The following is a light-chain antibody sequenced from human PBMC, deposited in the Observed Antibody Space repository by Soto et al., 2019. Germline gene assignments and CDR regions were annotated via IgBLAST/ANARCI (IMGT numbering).Light chain of an antibody. CDR2: EVS. CDR1: SSDVGGYNY. CDR3: SSYTSSTTPVV. V-gene: IGLV2-14*01. Sequence: QSVLTQPASVSGSPGQSITISCTGTSSDVGGYNYVSWYQQHPGKAPKLMIYEVSNRPSGVSNRFAGSNSGSTASLTISGLQAADEDDYYCSSYTSSTTPVVFGGGTKLTVL. J-gene: IGLJ2*01.